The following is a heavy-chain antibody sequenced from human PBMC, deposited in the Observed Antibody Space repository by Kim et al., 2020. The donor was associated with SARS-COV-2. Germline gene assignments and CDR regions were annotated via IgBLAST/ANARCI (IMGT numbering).Heavy chain of an antibody. V-gene: IGHV3-21*01. CDR3: ASIAAAGII. J-gene: IGHJ4*02. D-gene: IGHD6-13*01. CDR2: SYR. Sequence: SYRYYADSVKGRFTISRDNAKNSLYLQMNGLRAEDTAVYYCASIAAAGIIWGQGTLVTVSS.